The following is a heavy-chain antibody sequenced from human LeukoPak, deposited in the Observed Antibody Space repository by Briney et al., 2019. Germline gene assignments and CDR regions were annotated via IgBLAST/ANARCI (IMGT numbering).Heavy chain of an antibody. V-gene: IGHV3-7*03. Sequence: GGSLRLSCAASGFTFSNYWMCWVRQAPGKGLEWVANINEGGSEEYYVDSVKGRFTISIDNAENSLYLQMNSLRGEDTAVYYCARGRAAAFDNWGQGTLVTVSS. CDR3: ARGRAAAFDN. D-gene: IGHD6-13*01. CDR1: GFTFSNYW. CDR2: INEGGSEE. J-gene: IGHJ4*02.